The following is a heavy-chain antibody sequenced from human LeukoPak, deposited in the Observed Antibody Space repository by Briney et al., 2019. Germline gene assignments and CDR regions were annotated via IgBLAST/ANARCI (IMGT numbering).Heavy chain of an antibody. CDR2: ISYDGSNK. CDR3: AKRHLTAVQRYFDL. CDR1: GFTFSSYA. D-gene: IGHD4-17*01. J-gene: IGHJ2*01. Sequence: PGGSLRLSCAASGFTFSSYAMHWVRQAPGKGLEWVAVISYDGSNKYYADSVKGRFTISRDSSKNTLYLQMNSLRAEDTAVYYCAKRHLTAVQRYFDLWGRGTLVTVSS. V-gene: IGHV3-30-3*01.